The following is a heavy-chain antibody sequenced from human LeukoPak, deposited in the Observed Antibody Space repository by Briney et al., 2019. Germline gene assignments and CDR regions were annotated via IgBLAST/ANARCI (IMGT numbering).Heavy chain of an antibody. J-gene: IGHJ5*02. Sequence: ASVKVSCKASGYTFTGYYMHWVRQAPGQGLEWMGWINPNSGGTNYAQKFQGRVTMTRDTSISTAYMELSRLRSDDTAVYYCARRGNIVVVPAASHLNWFDPWGQGTLVTVSS. D-gene: IGHD2-2*01. CDR1: GYTFTGYY. CDR2: INPNSGGT. CDR3: ARRGNIVVVPAASHLNWFDP. V-gene: IGHV1-2*02.